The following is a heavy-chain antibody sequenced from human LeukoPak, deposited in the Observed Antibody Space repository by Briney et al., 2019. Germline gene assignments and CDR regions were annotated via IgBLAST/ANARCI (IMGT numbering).Heavy chain of an antibody. CDR2: IDWDDDK. Sequence: SGPALVKPTQTLTLTCTFSGFSPSTSGMCLSCIHQPPGKALEWLARIDWDDDKSYSTSLKTRLTISKDTSKNQVVLTMTNMDPVNTATYYCARSSGLLGYFDYWGQGTLVTVSS. CDR3: ARSSGLLGYFDY. CDR1: GFSPSTSGMC. J-gene: IGHJ4*02. D-gene: IGHD6-19*01. V-gene: IGHV2-70*11.